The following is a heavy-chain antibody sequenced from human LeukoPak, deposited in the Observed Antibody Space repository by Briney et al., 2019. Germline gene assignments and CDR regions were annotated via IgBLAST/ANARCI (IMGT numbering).Heavy chain of an antibody. CDR3: ARSRRRGSGWPLDY. D-gene: IGHD6-19*01. J-gene: IGHJ4*02. Sequence: SETLSLTCTVSGGSISSGSYYWSWIRQPAGKGLEWIGRIYTSGSTNYNPSLKSRVTISVDTSKNQFSLKLSSVTPEDTAVYYCARSRRRGSGWPLDYWGQGTLVTVSS. CDR1: GGSISSGSYY. V-gene: IGHV4-61*02. CDR2: IYTSGST.